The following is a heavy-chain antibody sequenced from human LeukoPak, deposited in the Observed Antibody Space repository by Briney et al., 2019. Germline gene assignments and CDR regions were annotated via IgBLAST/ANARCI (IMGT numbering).Heavy chain of an antibody. V-gene: IGHV3-74*01. CDR1: GFTLSSYW. J-gene: IGHJ4*02. D-gene: IGHD6-13*01. CDR2: INGDGRTT. CDR3: ARQPAAALDF. Sequence: GGSLRLSCAASGFTLSSYWMHWVRQAPGKGLVWVSRINGDGRTTDYADSVKGRFTISRDNAKNTLYLQMNSLRAEDTAMYYCARQPAAALDFWGQGTLVTVSS.